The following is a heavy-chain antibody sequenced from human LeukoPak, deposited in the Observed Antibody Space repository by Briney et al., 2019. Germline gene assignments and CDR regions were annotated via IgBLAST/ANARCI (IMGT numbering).Heavy chain of an antibody. V-gene: IGHV3-23*01. CDR3: AKVPGPYYSVSESFFP. CDR1: GFTFSSSA. J-gene: IGHJ5*02. CDR2: ISASGGST. D-gene: IGHD3-10*01. Sequence: GGSLRLSCAASGFTFSSSAMSWVRQAPGKGLEWVSSISASGGSTYYADTVKGRFIISRDNSKNTLYLQMNTLRAEDTAVYYCAKVPGPYYSVSESFFPWGQGTLVTVSS.